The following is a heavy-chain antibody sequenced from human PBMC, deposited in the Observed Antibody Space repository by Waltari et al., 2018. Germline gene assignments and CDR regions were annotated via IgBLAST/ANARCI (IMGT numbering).Heavy chain of an antibody. D-gene: IGHD3-3*02. CDR1: GGSIRSSSYY. CDR3: ARDRELVWVDAFEI. CDR2: IYYRGSP. Sequence: QLQLQESGPGLVKPSETLSLTCTVSGGSIRSSSYYWGWIRPPPGKGLEGIGSIYYRGSPYYNPSLKSRVTRSVDPSKNQFSRKLSSVTAADTAVYYCARDRELVWVDAFEIWGQGTMVTVSS. J-gene: IGHJ3*02. V-gene: IGHV4-39*07.